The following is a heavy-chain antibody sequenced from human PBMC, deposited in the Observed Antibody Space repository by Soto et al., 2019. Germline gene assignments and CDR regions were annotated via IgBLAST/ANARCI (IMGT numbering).Heavy chain of an antibody. Sequence: PSEILSLTCTVSGGSISSSSCYWGWIRQPPGKGLEWIGSIYYSGSTYYNPSLKSRVTISVDTSKNQFSLKLSSVTAADTAVYYCARFGNNVDTAMVGYYYYGMDVWAKGPRSPSP. V-gene: IGHV4-39*01. CDR1: GGSISSSSCY. D-gene: IGHD5-18*01. CDR3: ARFGNNVDTAMVGYYYYGMDV. CDR2: IYYSGST. J-gene: IGHJ6*02.